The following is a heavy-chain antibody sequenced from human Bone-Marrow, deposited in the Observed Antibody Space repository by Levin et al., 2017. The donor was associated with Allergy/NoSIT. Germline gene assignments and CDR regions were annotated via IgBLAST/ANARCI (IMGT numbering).Heavy chain of an antibody. D-gene: IGHD1-26*01. Sequence: PPGGSLRLSCAASGFPFSSYAMHWVRQAPGKGLEWVTQISYNGNDKYYTDSVKGRFNISRDNSKNTLYLQMNSLRAEDTALYYCVKSSGNYFYYYGMDVWGQGTTVTVSS. J-gene: IGHJ6*02. CDR1: GFPFSSYA. V-gene: IGHV3-30*03. CDR2: ISYNGNDK. CDR3: VKSSGNYFYYYGMDV.